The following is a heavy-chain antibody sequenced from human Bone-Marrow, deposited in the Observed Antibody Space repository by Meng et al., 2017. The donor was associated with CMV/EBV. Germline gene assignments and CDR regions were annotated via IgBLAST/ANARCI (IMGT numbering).Heavy chain of an antibody. V-gene: IGHV2-5*01. D-gene: IGHD3-3*01. CDR1: GGSISSSSYY. Sequence: TLSLTCTVSGGSISSSSYYWGWIRQPPGKALEWLALIYWNDDKRYSPSLKSRLTITKDTSKNQVVLTMTNMDPVDTATYYCAHSYVLRFLEWFSFDYWGQGTLVTVSS. CDR3: AHSYVLRFLEWFSFDY. J-gene: IGHJ4*02. CDR2: IYWNDDK.